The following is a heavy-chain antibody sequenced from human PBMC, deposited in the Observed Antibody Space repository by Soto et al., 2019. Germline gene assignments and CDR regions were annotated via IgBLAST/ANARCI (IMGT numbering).Heavy chain of an antibody. CDR1: GYTFTNYY. V-gene: IGHV1-46*01. J-gene: IGHJ4*02. CDR2: INPSGGST. D-gene: IGHD3-22*01. Sequence: ASVKVSCKASGYTFTNYYMHWVRQAPGQGLEWMGIINPSGGSTSYAQKFQGRVTMTRDASTSTVYMELSSLRSEDTAVYYCARSDYYDSSGYPFDYWGQGTLVTVSS. CDR3: ARSDYYDSSGYPFDY.